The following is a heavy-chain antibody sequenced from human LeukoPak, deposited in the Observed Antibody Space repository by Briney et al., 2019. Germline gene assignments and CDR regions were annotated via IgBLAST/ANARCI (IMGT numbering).Heavy chain of an antibody. J-gene: IGHJ6*02. CDR2: IIPIFGIA. Sequence: SVKVSCKASGGTFSSYAISWVRQAPGQGLEWMGRIIPIFGIANYAQKFQGRVTITADKSTSTAYMELSSLRSEDTAVYYCARVNFLSVGESKNSMDVWGQGTTVTVSS. CDR3: ARVNFLSVGESKNSMDV. D-gene: IGHD3-10*01. V-gene: IGHV1-69*04. CDR1: GGTFSSYA.